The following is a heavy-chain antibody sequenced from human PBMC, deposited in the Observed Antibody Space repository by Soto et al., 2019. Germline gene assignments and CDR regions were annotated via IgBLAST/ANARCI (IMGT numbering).Heavy chain of an antibody. Sequence: QVQLVQSGAEVTKPGASVKVSCKTSGYNFTNFGISWMLQAPGQWLEWTGWISAYNGNTNYAQKFQGTVPMTTDTSTSTAYMAVRTPRSAHAAVYCWARGGTPIDYWGQGTLVTVSS. CDR3: ARGGTPIDY. D-gene: IGHD1-26*01. V-gene: IGHV1-18*01. J-gene: IGHJ4*02. CDR1: GYNFTNFG. CDR2: ISAYNGNT.